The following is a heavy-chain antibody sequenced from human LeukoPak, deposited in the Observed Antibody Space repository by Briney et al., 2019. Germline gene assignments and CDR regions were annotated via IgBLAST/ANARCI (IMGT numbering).Heavy chain of an antibody. V-gene: IGHV3-7*01. J-gene: IGHJ4*02. CDR1: GFTFSNYW. CDR2: INQDGSEQ. Sequence: GESLRLSCAASGFTFSNYWMAWVRQAPGKGLEWLANINQDGSEQYYVESVKGRFTFSRDNVRNSMSLQMNSLRAEDTAVYVCARRQNRMGDFDYWGQGALVTVSS. D-gene: IGHD3-16*01. CDR3: ARRQNRMGDFDY.